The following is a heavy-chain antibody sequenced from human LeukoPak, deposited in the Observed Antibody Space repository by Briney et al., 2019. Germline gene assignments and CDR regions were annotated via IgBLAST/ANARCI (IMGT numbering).Heavy chain of an antibody. CDR1: GGSISSYY. CDR2: IYYSGST. V-gene: IGHV4-59*08. J-gene: IGHJ5*02. CDR3: AGRGVTWFDP. D-gene: IGHD3-10*01. Sequence: SETLSLTCTVSGGSISSYYWSWIRQPPGKGLEWIGYIYYSGSTNYNPSLKSRVTISVDTSKSQFSLKLSSVTAADTAVYYCAGRGVTWFDPWGQGTLVTVSS.